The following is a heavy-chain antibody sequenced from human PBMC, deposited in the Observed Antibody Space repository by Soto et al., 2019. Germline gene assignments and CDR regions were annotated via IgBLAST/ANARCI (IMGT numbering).Heavy chain of an antibody. CDR1: GGSISSYY. J-gene: IGHJ3*02. Sequence: SETLSLTCTVSGGSISSYYWSWIRQPPGKGLEWIGYIYYSGSTNYNPSLKSRVTISVDTSKNQFSLKLSSVTAADTAVYYCASGEYSGPGDAFDIWGQGTMVTVSS. V-gene: IGHV4-59*01. D-gene: IGHD5-12*01. CDR3: ASGEYSGPGDAFDI. CDR2: IYYSGST.